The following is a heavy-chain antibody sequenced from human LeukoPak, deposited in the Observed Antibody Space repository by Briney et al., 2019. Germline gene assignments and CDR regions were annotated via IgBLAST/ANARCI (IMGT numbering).Heavy chain of an antibody. CDR1: EFSVGSNY. J-gene: IGHJ4*02. V-gene: IGHV3-66*01. CDR2: IYSGGST. CDR3: ASPKEADDY. Sequence: GGSLRLSCAASEFSVGSNYMTWVRQAPGKGLEWVSLIYSGGSTYYADSVKGRFTISRDNSKNTLYLQMNSLRAEDTAVYYCASPKEADDYWGQGTLVTVSS.